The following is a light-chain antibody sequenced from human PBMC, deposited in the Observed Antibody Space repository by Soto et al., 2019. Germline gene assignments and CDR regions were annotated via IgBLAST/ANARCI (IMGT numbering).Light chain of an antibody. CDR2: GAS. CDR3: QQYGSSPPT. J-gene: IGKJ1*01. Sequence: EIVLTQSPGTLSLSPGERATLSCRASRSVSSSYLAWYQQKPGQAPRLLIYGASSRVTGIPDRFSGSGSGTDFTLTISRLEPEDFAVYYCQQYGSSPPTFGQGTKVEIQ. CDR1: RSVSSSY. V-gene: IGKV3-20*01.